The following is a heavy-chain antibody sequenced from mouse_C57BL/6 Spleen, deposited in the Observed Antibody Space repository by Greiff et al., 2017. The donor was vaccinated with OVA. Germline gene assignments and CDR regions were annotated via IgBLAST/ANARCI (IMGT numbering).Heavy chain of an antibody. Sequence: QVQLQQPGAELVKPGASVKLSCKASGYTFTSYWMHWVKQRPGQGLEWIGMIHPNSGSTNYNEKFKSKATLTVDKSSSTAYMQLSSLTSEDSAVYYCARWAGTFPYYFDYWGQGTTLTVSS. CDR3: ARWAGTFPYYFDY. CDR2: IHPNSGST. D-gene: IGHD4-1*01. V-gene: IGHV1-64*01. J-gene: IGHJ2*01. CDR1: GYTFTSYW.